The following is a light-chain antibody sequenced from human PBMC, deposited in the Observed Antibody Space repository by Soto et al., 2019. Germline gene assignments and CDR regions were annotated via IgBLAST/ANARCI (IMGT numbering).Light chain of an antibody. J-gene: IGKJ1*01. Sequence: EIVLTQSPGTLSLSPGERASLSCRASQSVTSSYLAWYQQKPGQAPRLLIYVASNRATGIPDRFSGSGSGTDFTLTINRLEPEDFAVYYCQQYGSSPWTFGQGTKVAIK. V-gene: IGKV3-20*01. CDR1: QSVTSSY. CDR3: QQYGSSPWT. CDR2: VAS.